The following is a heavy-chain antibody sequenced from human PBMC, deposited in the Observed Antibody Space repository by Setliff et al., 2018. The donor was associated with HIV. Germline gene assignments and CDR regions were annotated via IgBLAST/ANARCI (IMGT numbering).Heavy chain of an antibody. V-gene: IGHV4-34*01. D-gene: IGHD2-21*02. J-gene: IGHJ4*02. CDR2: ISHDGRT. Sequence: SETLSLTCAVYNGSFSGYYWSWIRQPPGKGLEWIGEISHDGRTTYNPSLKGRVAMSVDTSKNQFSLKLSAVTAADTAVYYCARWAVTASDYWGQGTLVTVSS. CDR3: ARWAVTASDY. CDR1: NGSFSGYY.